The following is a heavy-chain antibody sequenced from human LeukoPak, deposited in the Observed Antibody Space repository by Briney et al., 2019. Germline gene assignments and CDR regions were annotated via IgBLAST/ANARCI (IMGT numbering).Heavy chain of an antibody. Sequence: GGSLRLSCAASGFTVSSNYMSWVRQAPGKGLEWVSVIYSGGSTYYADSVKGRFTISRDNSKNTLYLQMNSLRAEDTAVYYCARESRRCLCGGDCLNVNWFDPWGQGTLVTVSS. D-gene: IGHD2-21*02. CDR2: IYSGGST. CDR3: ARESRRCLCGGDCLNVNWFDP. V-gene: IGHV3-66*02. CDR1: GFTVSSNY. J-gene: IGHJ5*02.